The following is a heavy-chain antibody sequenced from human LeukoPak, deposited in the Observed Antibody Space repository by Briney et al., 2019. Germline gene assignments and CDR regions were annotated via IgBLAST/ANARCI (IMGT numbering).Heavy chain of an antibody. Sequence: SQTLSLTCAISGDSVSSNSAAWNWIRQSPSRGLEWLGRIYYRSKWYNDYAVSVKSRITINPDTSKNQFSLQLNSVTPEDTAVYYCARAKGISDFGVVILFDYWGQGTLVTVSS. CDR1: GDSVSSNSAA. CDR2: IYYRSKWYN. CDR3: ARAKGISDFGVVILFDY. V-gene: IGHV6-1*01. J-gene: IGHJ4*02. D-gene: IGHD3-3*01.